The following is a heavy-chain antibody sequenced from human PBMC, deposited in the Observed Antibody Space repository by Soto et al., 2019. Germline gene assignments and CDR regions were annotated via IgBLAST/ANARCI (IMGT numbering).Heavy chain of an antibody. V-gene: IGHV5-51*01. CDR2: IYPGDSDT. Sequence: LGESLKISCKASGYSFTSYWIGWVRQMPGKGLEWMGIIYPGDSDTTYSPSFQGQVTISADKSISTAYLQWNSLKASDTAMYYCARPPYSASYYYFDQWGQGTPVTVSS. D-gene: IGHD1-26*01. CDR3: ARPPYSASYYYFDQ. CDR1: GYSFTSYW. J-gene: IGHJ4*02.